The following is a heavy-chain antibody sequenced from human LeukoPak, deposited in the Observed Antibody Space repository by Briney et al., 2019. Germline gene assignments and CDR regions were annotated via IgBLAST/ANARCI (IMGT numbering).Heavy chain of an antibody. V-gene: IGHV4-38-2*02. J-gene: IGHJ4*02. CDR2: INHSGST. CDR3: ARRVSGS. D-gene: IGHD1-26*01. CDR1: GYSISSGYY. Sequence: PSETLSLTCTVSGYSISSGYYWGWIRQPPGKGLEWIGEINHSGSTNYNPSLKSRVTISVDTSKNQFSLKLSSVTAADTAVYYCARRVSGSWGQGTLVTVSS.